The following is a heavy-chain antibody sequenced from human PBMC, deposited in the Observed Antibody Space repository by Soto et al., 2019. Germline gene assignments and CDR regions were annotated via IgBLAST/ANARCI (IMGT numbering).Heavy chain of an antibody. CDR2: IIPIFTTT. V-gene: IGHV1-69*12. CDR1: GGTFSNHA. J-gene: IGHJ3*02. D-gene: IGHD6-13*01. Sequence: QVHLVQSGAEVKKPGSSVKVSCKAPGGTFSNHAINWVRQAPGQGLEWMGRIIPIFTTTNNAQKFQGRVSMTADESTTTVYMEVSRLKHDDTAVYYCAREVAADGTFREDVFDIWGQGTLVTVSS. CDR3: AREVAADGTFREDVFDI.